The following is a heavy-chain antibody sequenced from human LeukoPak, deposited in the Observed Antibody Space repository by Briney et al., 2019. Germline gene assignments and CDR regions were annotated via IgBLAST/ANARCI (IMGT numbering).Heavy chain of an antibody. CDR3: ARDQVVLDCSGGSCYFDY. J-gene: IGHJ4*02. CDR1: GGTFSSYA. V-gene: IGHV1-69*04. CDR2: IIPIFGIA. Sequence: AASVKVSCKASGGTFSSYAISWVRQAPGQGLEWMGRIIPIFGIANYAQKFQGRATITADKSTSTAYMELSSLRSEDTAVYYCARDQVVLDCSGGSCYFDYWGQGTLVTVSS. D-gene: IGHD2-15*01.